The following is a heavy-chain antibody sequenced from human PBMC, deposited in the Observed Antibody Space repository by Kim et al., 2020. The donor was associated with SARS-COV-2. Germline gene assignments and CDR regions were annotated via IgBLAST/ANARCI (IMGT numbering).Heavy chain of an antibody. CDR2: IKSKTDGGTT. J-gene: IGHJ4*02. Sequence: GGSLRLSCAASGFTFSNAWMSWVRQAPGKGLEWVGRIKSKTDGGTTDYAAPVKGRFTISRDDSKNTLYLQMNSLKTEDTAVYYCTTVNSPKHYYDSSGYYRYWGQGTLVTVSS. V-gene: IGHV3-15*01. CDR1: GFTFSNAW. CDR3: TTVNSPKHYYDSSGYYRY. D-gene: IGHD3-22*01.